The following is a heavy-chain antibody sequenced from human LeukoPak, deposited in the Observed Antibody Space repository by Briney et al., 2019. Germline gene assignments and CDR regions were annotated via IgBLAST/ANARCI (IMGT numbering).Heavy chain of an antibody. CDR1: GFTFDNSA. CDR2: ISGSAVST. J-gene: IGHJ5*02. V-gene: IGHV3-23*01. Sequence: GSLRLSCAASGFTFDNSAMNWVRQAPGKGLEWVSGISGSAVSTFYADSVKGRFTISRDNSKNTLYLQMNSLRVEDTAVYYCAKDAHDYSNYGWFDLWGHGTLVTVSS. CDR3: AKDAHDYSNYGWFDL. D-gene: IGHD4-11*01.